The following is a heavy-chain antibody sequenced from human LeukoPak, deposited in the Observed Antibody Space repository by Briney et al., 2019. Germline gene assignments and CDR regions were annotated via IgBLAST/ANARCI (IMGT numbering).Heavy chain of an antibody. J-gene: IGHJ6*03. D-gene: IGHD5-18*01. Sequence: GGSLSLSCTASGFTFGDYAMSWVRQAPGKGLEWVGFIRSKAYGGTTDYAASVKGRFTISGDDSKNIAYLQVNSLKTEDTAVYYCTRVLRGYSYGYYCYMAVWGKGTTVTISS. CDR2: IRSKAYGGTT. CDR1: GFTFGDYA. V-gene: IGHV3-49*04. CDR3: TRVLRGYSYGYYCYMAV.